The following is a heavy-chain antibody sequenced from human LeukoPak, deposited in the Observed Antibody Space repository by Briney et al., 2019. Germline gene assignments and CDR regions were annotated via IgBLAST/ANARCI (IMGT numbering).Heavy chain of an antibody. CDR1: GFTFSIDG. D-gene: IGHD1-26*01. CDR3: TNFQTVGVKPFEH. Sequence: GGSLRLSCAGSGFTFSIDGMNWVRQAPGKGREWVSSISPDSNFIYQADSVKGRFTLSRDNAKTSIYLQMEGLRVEDTAVYYCTNFQTVGVKPFEHWGQGTLVTVSS. J-gene: IGHJ5*02. CDR2: ISPDSNFI. V-gene: IGHV3-21*01.